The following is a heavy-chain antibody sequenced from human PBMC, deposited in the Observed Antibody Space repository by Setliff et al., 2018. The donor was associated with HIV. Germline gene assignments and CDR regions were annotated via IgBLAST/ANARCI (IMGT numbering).Heavy chain of an antibody. CDR3: VKVPGSGIVRYFDY. J-gene: IGHJ4*02. Sequence: PGRSLRLSCAASGFTFATYAMNWVRQAPGKGLEWASTITDSGDSTYYADSVKGRFTISRDNSKNTLYLQMNSLTDADTALYYCVKVPGSGIVRYFDYWGQGTLVTVSS. V-gene: IGHV3-23*01. D-gene: IGHD3-22*01. CDR1: GFTFATYA. CDR2: ITDSGDST.